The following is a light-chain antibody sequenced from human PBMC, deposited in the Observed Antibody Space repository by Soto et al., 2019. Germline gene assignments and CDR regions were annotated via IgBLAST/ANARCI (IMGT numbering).Light chain of an antibody. V-gene: IGKV1-39*01. CDR3: QQTYTTPWT. Sequence: DIQMTQSPSSLSASVGDRVTITCRASQNVDSYLNWYQQRPGKAPKLLIHDASSLQSGVSSRYSGRGSGTDFALTINSLQPEDFATIYCQQTYTTPWTFGQGTKVEIK. CDR1: QNVDSY. J-gene: IGKJ1*01. CDR2: DAS.